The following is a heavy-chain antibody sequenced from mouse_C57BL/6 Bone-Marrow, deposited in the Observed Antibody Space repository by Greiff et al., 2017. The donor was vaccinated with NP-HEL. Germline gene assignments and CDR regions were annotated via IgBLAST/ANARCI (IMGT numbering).Heavy chain of an antibody. CDR1: GYTFTSYW. D-gene: IGHD2-4*01. CDR3: ARSNYDYDKDFSFAY. Sequence: QVQLQQPGAELVKPGASVKLSCKASGYTFTSYWMHWVKQRPGQGLEWIGKINPNSGSTNYNQKFKSKATLTVDKSSSTAYMQLSSLTSEDSAVYYCARSNYDYDKDFSFAYWGQGTLVTVSA. V-gene: IGHV1-64*01. J-gene: IGHJ3*01. CDR2: INPNSGST.